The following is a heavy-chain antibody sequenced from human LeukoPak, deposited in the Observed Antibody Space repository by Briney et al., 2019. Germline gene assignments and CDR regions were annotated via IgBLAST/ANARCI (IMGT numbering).Heavy chain of an antibody. Sequence: PSETLSLTCTVSGGSISSSSYYWGWIRQPPGKGLEWIGSIYYSGSTNYNPSLKSRVTISVDTSKNQFSLKLSSVTAADTAVYYCARGPRGYSYGYGGYYFDYWGQGTLVTVSS. D-gene: IGHD5-18*01. J-gene: IGHJ4*02. CDR3: ARGPRGYSYGYGGYYFDY. CDR1: GGSISSSSYY. V-gene: IGHV4-39*07. CDR2: IYYSGST.